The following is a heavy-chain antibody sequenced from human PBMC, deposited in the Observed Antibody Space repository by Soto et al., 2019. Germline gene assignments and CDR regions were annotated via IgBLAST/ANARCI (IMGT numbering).Heavy chain of an antibody. CDR2: INHSGST. V-gene: IGHV4-34*01. J-gene: IGHJ4*02. CDR1: GGSFSGYY. Sequence: QVQLQQWGAGLLKPSETLSLTCAVYGGSFSGYYWSWIRQPPGKGLEWIGEINHSGSTNYNPSLKGRVTISVDTPKNQFSLKLSSVTAADTAVYYCARDLYSSGWFGYWGQGTLVTVSS. CDR3: ARDLYSSGWFGY. D-gene: IGHD6-19*01.